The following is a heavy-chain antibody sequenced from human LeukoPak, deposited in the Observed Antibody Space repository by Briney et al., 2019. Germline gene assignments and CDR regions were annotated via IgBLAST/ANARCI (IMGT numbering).Heavy chain of an antibody. J-gene: IGHJ4*02. Sequence: PGGSLRLSCAASGFTVSSNYMSWVRQAPGRGLGWVSVIYSGGSTYYADSVEGRFTISRDNSKNMLYLQMNSLRAEDTAVYYCARTIVVAGFTDYFDYWGQGTLVSVSS. CDR2: IYSGGST. CDR1: GFTVSSNY. D-gene: IGHD6-19*01. V-gene: IGHV3-53*01. CDR3: ARTIVVAGFTDYFDY.